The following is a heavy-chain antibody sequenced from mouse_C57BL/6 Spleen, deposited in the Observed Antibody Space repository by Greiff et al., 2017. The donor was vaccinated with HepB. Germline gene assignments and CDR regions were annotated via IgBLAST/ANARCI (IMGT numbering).Heavy chain of an antibody. V-gene: IGHV5-17*01. Sequence: EVQLVESGGGLVKPGGSLKLSCAASGFTFSDYGMHWVRQAPEKGLEWVAYISSGSSTIYYADIVKGRFTISRDNAKNTLFLQMTSLRSEDTAMYYCARGTTTGAWFAYWGQGTLVTVSA. D-gene: IGHD1-1*01. CDR3: ARGTTTGAWFAY. CDR1: GFTFSDYG. J-gene: IGHJ3*01. CDR2: ISSGSSTI.